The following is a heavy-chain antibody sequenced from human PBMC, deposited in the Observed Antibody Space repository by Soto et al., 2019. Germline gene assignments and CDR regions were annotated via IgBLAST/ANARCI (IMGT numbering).Heavy chain of an antibody. D-gene: IGHD2-15*01. CDR2: VYYSGGA. CDR1: GGSIDNSHSF. CDR3: LRVVEAATRYTDFDS. Sequence: SETLSLTCDVSGGSIDNSHSFWGWIRQPPGKGLEFIGSVYYSGGAYYNPSLKSRVTVSVDTSKNQLSLRVNSVTAAGTAVCYCLRVVEAATRYTDFDSWGQGILVPSPQ. J-gene: IGHJ4*02. V-gene: IGHV4-39*01.